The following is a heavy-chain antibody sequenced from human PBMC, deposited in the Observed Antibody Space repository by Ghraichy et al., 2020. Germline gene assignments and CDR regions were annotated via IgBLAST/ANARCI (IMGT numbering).Heavy chain of an antibody. CDR3: AKGNAVVTFGDPPKSYFDF. Sequence: GESLNISCAASGFTFSSYAMSWVRQAPGKGLEWVSVISGSGDSTYYADSVKGRFTISRDNSKNTLFLQMNSLRVEDTAVYYCAKGNAVVTFGDPPKSYFDFWGQGTLVTVSS. D-gene: IGHD6-19*01. CDR1: GFTFSSYA. V-gene: IGHV3-23*01. CDR2: ISGSGDST. J-gene: IGHJ4*02.